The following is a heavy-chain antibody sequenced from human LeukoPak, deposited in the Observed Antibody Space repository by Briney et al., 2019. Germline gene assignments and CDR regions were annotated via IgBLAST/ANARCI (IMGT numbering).Heavy chain of an antibody. CDR3: ARVGARYYYDSSGYYPFDY. D-gene: IGHD3-22*01. V-gene: IGHV3-9*01. CDR1: GFTFDDYA. Sequence: PGGSLRLSCAASGFTFDDYAMHWVRQAPGKGLEWVSGISWNSGSIGYADSVKGRFTISRDNAKNSLYLQMNSLRAEDTALCYCARVGARYYYDSSGYYPFDYWGQGTLVTVSS. J-gene: IGHJ4*02. CDR2: ISWNSGSI.